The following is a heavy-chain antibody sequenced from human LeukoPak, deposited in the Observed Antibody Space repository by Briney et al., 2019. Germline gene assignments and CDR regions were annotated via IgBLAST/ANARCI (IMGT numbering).Heavy chain of an antibody. V-gene: IGHV4-4*02. Sequence: PSGTLSLTCAVSGGSISSSNWWSWVRQPPGKGLEWIGEIYHSGSTNYNPSLKSRVTISVDKSKNQFSLKLSSVTAADTAVYYCARVVYGDYEWFDPWGQGTLVTVSS. CDR2: IYHSGST. CDR3: ARVVYGDYEWFDP. CDR1: GGSISSSNW. J-gene: IGHJ5*02. D-gene: IGHD4-17*01.